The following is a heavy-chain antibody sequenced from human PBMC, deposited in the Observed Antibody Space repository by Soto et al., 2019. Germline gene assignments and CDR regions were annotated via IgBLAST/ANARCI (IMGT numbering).Heavy chain of an antibody. CDR3: ARDKITGLFGY. V-gene: IGHV4-34*01. CDR2: INHSGST. CDR1: GGSFSGYY. D-gene: IGHD2-8*02. Sequence: QVQLQQWGAGLLKPSETLSLTCAVYGGSFSGYYWTWIRQPPGTGLEWIGEINHSGSTNYNPSLKSRVTISGDTSKNQCSLKLTSVTAADTAVYYCARDKITGLFGYWGQGTLVTVSS. J-gene: IGHJ4*02.